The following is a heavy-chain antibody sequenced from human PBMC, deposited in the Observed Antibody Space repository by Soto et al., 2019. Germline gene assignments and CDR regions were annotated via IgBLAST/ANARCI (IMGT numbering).Heavy chain of an antibody. D-gene: IGHD3-22*01. V-gene: IGHV4-31*03. CDR1: GGSISSGGYY. Sequence: SETLSLTCTVSGGSISSGGYYWSWIRQHPGKGLEWIGYIYYSGSTYYNPSLKSRVTISVDTSKNQFSLKLSSVTAADTAVYYCARELYYYDSSGSYCYFDYWGQGTLVTVSS. CDR3: ARELYYYDSSGSYCYFDY. CDR2: IYYSGST. J-gene: IGHJ4*02.